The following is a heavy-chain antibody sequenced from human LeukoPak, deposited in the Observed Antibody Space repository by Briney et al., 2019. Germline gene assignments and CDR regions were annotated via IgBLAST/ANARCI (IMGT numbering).Heavy chain of an antibody. CDR2: ISWNSGSI. J-gene: IGHJ4*02. CDR1: GFTFDDYA. CDR3: AKDIERWLQFYFDY. V-gene: IGHV3-9*01. D-gene: IGHD5-12*01. Sequence: GGSLRLSCAASGFTFDDYAMHWVRQAPGKGLEWVAGISWNSGSIGYADSVKGRFTISRDNAKNSLYLQMNSLRAEDTALYYCAKDIERWLQFYFDYWGQGTLVTVSS.